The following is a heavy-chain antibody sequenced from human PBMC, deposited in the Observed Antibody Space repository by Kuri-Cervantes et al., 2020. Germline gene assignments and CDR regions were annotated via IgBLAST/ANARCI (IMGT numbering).Heavy chain of an antibody. CDR3: ARDLAVAGLFDY. J-gene: IGHJ4*02. D-gene: IGHD6-19*01. Sequence: GGSLRLSCAASGFTFSSYSMNWVRQAPGRGLEWVSSISSSSSYIYYADSVKGRFTISRDNAKNSLYLQMNSLRDEDTAVYYCARDLAVAGLFDYWGQGTLVTVSS. CDR1: GFTFSSYS. V-gene: IGHV3-21*01. CDR2: ISSSSSYI.